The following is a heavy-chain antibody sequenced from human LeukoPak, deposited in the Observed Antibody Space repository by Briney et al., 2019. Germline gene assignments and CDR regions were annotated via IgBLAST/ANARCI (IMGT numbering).Heavy chain of an antibody. CDR3: ARDPGYCSSTSCYNWFDP. V-gene: IGHV4-38-2*02. J-gene: IGHJ5*02. D-gene: IGHD2-2*03. CDR2: IYHSGST. Sequence: KPSETLSLTCTVSGYSISSGYYWGWIRQPPGKGLEWIGSIYHSGSTYYNPSLKSQVTISVDTSKNQFSLKLSSVTAADTAVYYCARDPGYCSSTSCYNWFDPWGQGTLVTVSS. CDR1: GYSISSGYY.